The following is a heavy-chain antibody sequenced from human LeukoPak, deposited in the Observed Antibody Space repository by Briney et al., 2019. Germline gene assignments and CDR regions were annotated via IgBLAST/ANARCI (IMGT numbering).Heavy chain of an antibody. Sequence: PGGSLRLSCAASGFTFSSYSMNWVRQAPGKGLEWVSSISSSSSYIYYADSVRGRFTISRDNAKNSLYLRMNSLRAEDTAVYYCATFSGSWDFDYWGQGTLVTVSS. D-gene: IGHD6-13*01. CDR2: ISSSSSYI. J-gene: IGHJ4*02. CDR3: ATFSGSWDFDY. V-gene: IGHV3-21*01. CDR1: GFTFSSYS.